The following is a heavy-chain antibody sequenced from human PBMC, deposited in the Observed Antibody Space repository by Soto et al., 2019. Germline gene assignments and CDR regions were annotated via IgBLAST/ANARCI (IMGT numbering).Heavy chain of an antibody. V-gene: IGHV3-33*01. CDR3: TRASRLYDILTGLDY. J-gene: IGHJ4*02. Sequence: GGSLRLSCAASGFTFSSYGMHWVRQAPGKGLEWVAVIWYDGSNKYYADSVKGRFTISRDNSKNTLYLQMNSLRAEDTAVYYCTRASRLYDILTGLDYWGQGTLVTVSS. CDR1: GFTFSSYG. D-gene: IGHD3-9*01. CDR2: IWYDGSNK.